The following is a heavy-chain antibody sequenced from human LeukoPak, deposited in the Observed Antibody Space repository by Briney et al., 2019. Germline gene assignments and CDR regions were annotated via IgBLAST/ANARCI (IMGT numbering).Heavy chain of an antibody. D-gene: IGHD6-13*01. CDR2: ISAYNGNT. J-gene: IGHJ5*02. CDR3: ARERLAAAGTFDC. Sequence: ASGKLSCNASGCSCTSYGISWVRQPPGQGLGWMGWISAYNGNTNYAQKLQGSVTMPTDTSTSTAYMELRSLRSDDTAVYYCARERLAAAGTFDCCGQTTVVIVS. V-gene: IGHV1-18*01. CDR1: GCSCTSYG.